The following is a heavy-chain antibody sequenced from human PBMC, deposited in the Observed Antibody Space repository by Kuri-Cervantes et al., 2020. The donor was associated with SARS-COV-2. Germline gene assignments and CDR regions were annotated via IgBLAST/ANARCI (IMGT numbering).Heavy chain of an antibody. J-gene: IGHJ4*02. CDR3: TTLIDY. CDR2: IRSKAYGGTT. V-gene: IGHV3-49*04. Sequence: GESLKISCTASGFTVGDYAMSWVRQAPGKGLEWVGFIRSKAYGGTTEYAASVKGRFTISRDDSKNMAYLQMNSLKTEDTAVYYCTTLIDYWGQGALVTVSS. CDR1: GFTVGDYA.